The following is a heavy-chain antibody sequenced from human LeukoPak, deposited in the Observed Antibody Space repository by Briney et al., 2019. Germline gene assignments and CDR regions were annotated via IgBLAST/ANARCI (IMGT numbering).Heavy chain of an antibody. J-gene: IGHJ3*02. D-gene: IGHD1-26*01. CDR3: AKGAWSGSLLSAFDI. CDR1: GFTFSSYG. CDR2: ISYDGSNK. Sequence: GGSLRLSCAASGFTFSSYGMHWVRQAPGKGLEWVAVISYDGSNKYYADSVKGRFTISRDNSKNTLYLQMSSLRAEDTAVYYCAKGAWSGSLLSAFDIWGQGTMVTVSS. V-gene: IGHV3-30*18.